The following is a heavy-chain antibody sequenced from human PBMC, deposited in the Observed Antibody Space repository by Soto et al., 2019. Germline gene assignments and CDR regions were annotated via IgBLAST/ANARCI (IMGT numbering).Heavy chain of an antibody. Sequence: GASVKVSCKASGYTFTSYAMHWVRQAPGQRLEWMGWINAGNGNTKYSQKFQGRVTITRDTSASTAYMELSSLRFEDAAVYYCARVIGGLYYFDYWGQGTLVTVSS. V-gene: IGHV1-3*01. D-gene: IGHD3-16*01. CDR1: GYTFTSYA. CDR2: INAGNGNT. CDR3: ARVIGGLYYFDY. J-gene: IGHJ4*02.